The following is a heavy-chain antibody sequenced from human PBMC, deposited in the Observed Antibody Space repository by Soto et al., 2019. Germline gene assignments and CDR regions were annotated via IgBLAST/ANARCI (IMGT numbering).Heavy chain of an antibody. Sequence: GASVKVSCKASGYTFTSYAMHWVRQAPGQRLEWMGWINAGNGNTKYSQKFQGRVTITRDTSASTAYMELSSLRSEDTAVYYCARDSGYDKAFDYWGQGTPVTVSS. CDR2: INAGNGNT. D-gene: IGHD5-12*01. CDR1: GYTFTSYA. V-gene: IGHV1-3*01. J-gene: IGHJ4*02. CDR3: ARDSGYDKAFDY.